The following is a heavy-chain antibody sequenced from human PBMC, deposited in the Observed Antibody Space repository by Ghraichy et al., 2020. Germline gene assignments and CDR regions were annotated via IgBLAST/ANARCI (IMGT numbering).Heavy chain of an antibody. D-gene: IGHD5-24*01. CDR3: AREGRDGYNYGPLGY. Sequence: GGSLRLSCAASGFTFSNSWMSWVRQAPGKGLEWVANIKQDGSAQYYVDSVEGRFTISRDNAKNSLYLQMNSLRAEDTAVYFCAREGRDGYNYGPLGYWGQGTLVTVSS. J-gene: IGHJ4*02. V-gene: IGHV3-7*01. CDR2: IKQDGSAQ. CDR1: GFTFSNSW.